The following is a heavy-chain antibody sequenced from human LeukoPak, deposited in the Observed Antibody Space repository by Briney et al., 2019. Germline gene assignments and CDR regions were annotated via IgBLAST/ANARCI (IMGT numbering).Heavy chain of an antibody. J-gene: IGHJ4*02. Sequence: SETLSLTCAVYGGSFSGYYWSWIRQPPGKGLEWIGEINHSGSTNYNPSLKSRVTTSVDTSKNQFSLKLSSVTAADTAVYYCARGYSSSSGFDYWGQGTLVTVSS. D-gene: IGHD6-6*01. CDR1: GGSFSGYY. V-gene: IGHV4-34*01. CDR3: ARGYSSSSGFDY. CDR2: INHSGST.